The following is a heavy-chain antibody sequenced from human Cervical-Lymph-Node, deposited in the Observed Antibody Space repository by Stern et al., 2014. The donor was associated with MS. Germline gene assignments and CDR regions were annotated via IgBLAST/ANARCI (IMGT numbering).Heavy chain of an antibody. Sequence: ESGPTLVKPTQTLTLTCTFSGFSLTATGMGVGRIPHPPGKALEGLALIYWDHDKLSSPALQNRLTIAKDTSKNQVVLTMTNMDPVDTATYYWAHSTGSRFDHWGQGTLVTVSS. CDR2: IYWDHDK. V-gene: IGHV2-5*02. D-gene: IGHD1-26*01. J-gene: IGHJ4*02. CDR3: AHSTGSRFDH. CDR1: GFSLTATGMG.